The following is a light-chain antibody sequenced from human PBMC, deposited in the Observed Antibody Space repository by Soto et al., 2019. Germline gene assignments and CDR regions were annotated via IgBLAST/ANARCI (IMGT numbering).Light chain of an antibody. V-gene: IGLV2-8*01. CDR2: EVA. Sequence: QSVLTQPPSASGSPGQSITISCTGTSSDVGASNYVSWYRQYPGTPPQLMISEVAKRPSGVPDRFSGSKSANTASLTVSGLQAEDEADYYCSSHAGDGKFVFGTGTKLTVL. CDR1: SSDVGASNY. J-gene: IGLJ1*01. CDR3: SSHAGDGKFV.